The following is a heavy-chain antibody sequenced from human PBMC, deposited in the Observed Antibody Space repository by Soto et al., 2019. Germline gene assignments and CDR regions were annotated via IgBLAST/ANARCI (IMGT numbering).Heavy chain of an antibody. Sequence: QVQLVQSGAEVKKPGSSVKVSCKASGGTFSSYAISWVRQAPGQGLEWMGGIIPIFGTANYAQKFQGRVTITADESTSTAYMELSSLGSEDTAVYYCARDLLKGNVTVTTSVYYYYYGMDVWGQGTTVTVSS. V-gene: IGHV1-69*01. CDR1: GGTFSSYA. J-gene: IGHJ6*02. CDR2: IIPIFGTA. CDR3: ARDLLKGNVTVTTSVYYYYYGMDV. D-gene: IGHD4-4*01.